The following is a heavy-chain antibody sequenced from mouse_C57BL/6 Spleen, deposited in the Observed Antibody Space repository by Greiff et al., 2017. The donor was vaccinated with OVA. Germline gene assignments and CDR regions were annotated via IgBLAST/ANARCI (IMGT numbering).Heavy chain of an antibody. J-gene: IGHJ2*01. V-gene: IGHV1-4*01. CDR1: GYTFTSYT. CDR3: ATGYGNYDYFDY. D-gene: IGHD2-10*02. CDR2: INPSSGYT. Sequence: QVQLQQSGAELARPGASVKMSCKASGYTFTSYTMHWVKQRPGQGLEWIGYINPSSGYTKYNQKFKDKATFTADKSSSTAYMQLSSLTSEDSAVYYCATGYGNYDYFDYWGQGTTLTVSS.